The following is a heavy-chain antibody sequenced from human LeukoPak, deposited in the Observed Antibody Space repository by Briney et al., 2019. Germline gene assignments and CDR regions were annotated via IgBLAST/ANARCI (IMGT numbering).Heavy chain of an antibody. CDR3: VGYCSSTSCSGQTDY. Sequence: PSETLSLTCTVSGYSISSGYYWGWIRQPPGKGLEWIGSIYHSGSTYYNPSIKSRVTISVDTSKNQFSLKLSSVTAADTAVYYCVGYCSSTSCSGQTDYWGQGTLVTVSS. CDR2: IYHSGST. V-gene: IGHV4-38-2*02. J-gene: IGHJ4*02. CDR1: GYSISSGYY. D-gene: IGHD2-2*01.